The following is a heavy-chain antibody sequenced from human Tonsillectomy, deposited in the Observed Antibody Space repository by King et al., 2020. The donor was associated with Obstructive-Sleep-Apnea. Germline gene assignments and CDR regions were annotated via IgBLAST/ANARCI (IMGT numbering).Heavy chain of an antibody. V-gene: IGHV3-15*01. CDR2: IKRKTDDGPT. CDR3: TTDPGDYADY. Sequence: EVQLVESGGGLVKPGGTLRLSCAASGLTFSNAWMSWVRQAPGKGLEWVGRIKRKTDDGPTDYAAPVKGRFTISRDDSKNTLFLQMNALKTEDTAVYYCTTDPGDYADYWGQGTLVTVSS. CDR1: GLTFSNAW. D-gene: IGHD4-17*01. J-gene: IGHJ4*02.